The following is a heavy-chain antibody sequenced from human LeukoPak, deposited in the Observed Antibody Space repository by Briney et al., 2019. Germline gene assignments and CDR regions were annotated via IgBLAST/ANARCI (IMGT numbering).Heavy chain of an antibody. D-gene: IGHD1-1*01. J-gene: IGHJ4*02. Sequence: GGSLRLSCVASEFTFNNYWMTWVRQAPGKGLEWVANIREDGSEQYYLDSVRGRFTISRDNAKNSLYLQMNSLRAEDTAVYYCVRDFSRTRLERPFDYWGQGTLVTVSS. V-gene: IGHV3-7*01. CDR2: IREDGSEQ. CDR3: VRDFSRTRLERPFDY. CDR1: EFTFNNYW.